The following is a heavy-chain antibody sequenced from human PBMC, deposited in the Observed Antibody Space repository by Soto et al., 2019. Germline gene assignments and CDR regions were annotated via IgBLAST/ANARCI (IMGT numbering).Heavy chain of an antibody. CDR3: ARQYYYDSSGYSYYFDY. J-gene: IGHJ4*02. CDR2: ISAYNGNT. CDR1: GYTFTSYG. D-gene: IGHD3-22*01. Sequence: QVQLVQSGAEVKKPGASVKVSCKASGYTFTSYGISWVRQAPGQGLEWMGWISAYNGNTNYAQKLQGRVTMTTDTSTSKAYMELRSMRSDDTAVYYCARQYYYDSSGYSYYFDYWGQGTLVTVSS. V-gene: IGHV1-18*01.